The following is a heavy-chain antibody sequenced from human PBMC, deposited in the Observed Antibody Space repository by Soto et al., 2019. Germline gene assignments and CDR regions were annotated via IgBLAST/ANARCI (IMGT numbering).Heavy chain of an antibody. V-gene: IGHV3-30*18. Sequence: PGGSLRLSCAASGFTFSSYGMHWVRQAPGKGLEWVAVISYDGSNKYYADSVKGRFTISRDNSKNTLYLQMNSLRAEDTAVYYCAKDRGAAAGPDYYYYMDVWGKGTTVTVSS. J-gene: IGHJ6*03. CDR1: GFTFSSYG. D-gene: IGHD6-13*01. CDR3: AKDRGAAAGPDYYYYMDV. CDR2: ISYDGSNK.